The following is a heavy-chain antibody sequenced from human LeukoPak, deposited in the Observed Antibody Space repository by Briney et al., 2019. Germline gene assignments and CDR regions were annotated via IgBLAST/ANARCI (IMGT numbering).Heavy chain of an antibody. Sequence: SETLSLTCTVSGGSISSRNYYWGWIRQPPGKGLEWIGGVYYTGTTCSNPSLKSRVTISVDTSKNQFSLKLSSVTAADTAVYYCARHSGQQLLGDYWGQGTLVTVSS. CDR1: GGSISSRNYY. D-gene: IGHD6-13*01. V-gene: IGHV4-39*01. CDR2: VYYTGTT. CDR3: ARHSGQQLLGDY. J-gene: IGHJ4*02.